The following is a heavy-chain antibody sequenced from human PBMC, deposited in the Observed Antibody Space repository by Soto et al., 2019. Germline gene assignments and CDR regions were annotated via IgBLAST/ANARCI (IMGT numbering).Heavy chain of an antibody. J-gene: IGHJ4*02. V-gene: IGHV4-31*03. CDR1: GGSISSGGYY. Sequence: SETLSLTCTVSGGSISSGGYYWSWIRQHPGKGLEWIGYIYYSGSTYYNPSLKSRVTISVDTSKNQFSLKLSSVTAADTAVYYCASTLHSSGYWAKDYWGQGTLVTVSS. CDR2: IYYSGST. CDR3: ASTLHSSGYWAKDY. D-gene: IGHD3-22*01.